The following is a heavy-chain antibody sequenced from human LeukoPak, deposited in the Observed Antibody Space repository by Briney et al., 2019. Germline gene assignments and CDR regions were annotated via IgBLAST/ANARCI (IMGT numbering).Heavy chain of an antibody. Sequence: PGGSLRLSCAASGFTFSSYGMHWVRQAPGKGLEWVAAISYDGSNKYYADSVKGRFTISRDNSKNTLYLQMNSLRAEDTAVYYCAKVPPGDYYYYYGMDVWGQGTTVTVSS. D-gene: IGHD4-17*01. CDR1: GFTFSSYG. CDR2: ISYDGSNK. CDR3: AKVPPGDYYYYYGMDV. V-gene: IGHV3-30*18. J-gene: IGHJ6*02.